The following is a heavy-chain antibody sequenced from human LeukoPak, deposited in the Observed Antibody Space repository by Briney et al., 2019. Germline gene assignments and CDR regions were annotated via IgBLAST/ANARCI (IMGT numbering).Heavy chain of an antibody. CDR2: ISYDGSNK. CDR1: GFTFSSYG. Sequence: QPGGSLRLSCAASGFTFSSYGMHWVRQAPGKGLKWVAVISYDGSNKYYADSVKGRFTISRDNSKNTLYLQMNSLRAEDTAVYYCAKDQEPYYFDYWGQGTLVTVSS. CDR3: AKDQEPYYFDY. D-gene: IGHD1-14*01. V-gene: IGHV3-30*18. J-gene: IGHJ4*02.